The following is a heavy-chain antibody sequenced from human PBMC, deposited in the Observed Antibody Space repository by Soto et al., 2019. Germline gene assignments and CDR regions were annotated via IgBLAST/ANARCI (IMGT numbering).Heavy chain of an antibody. CDR1: GGSISGGGYY. D-gene: IGHD2-2*02. CDR2: ITDSGST. Sequence: SETLSLTCTVSGGSISGGGYYWSWIRQHPGKGLEWIGFITDSGSTYYNPSLKSRVTISVDTSRNQFSLNLNSVTAADTAVYYCAKDPLYGWFDPWGQGTLVTSPQ. J-gene: IGHJ5*02. V-gene: IGHV4-31*03. CDR3: AKDPLYGWFDP.